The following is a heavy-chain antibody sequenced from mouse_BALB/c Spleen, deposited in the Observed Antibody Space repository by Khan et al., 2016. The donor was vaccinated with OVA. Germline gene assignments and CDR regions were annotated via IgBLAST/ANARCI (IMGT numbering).Heavy chain of an antibody. V-gene: IGHV3-2*02. CDR1: GYSITSGYA. D-gene: IGHD1-1*01. CDR2: ISYSGFT. CDR3: ARGNYYGYYFDY. J-gene: IGHJ2*01. Sequence: EVQLQESGPGLVKPSQSLSLTCTVTGYSITSGYAWNWLRPFPGNKLEWMAYISYSGFTCYTPSLTSRFSITRDPSKNPLFLQLNSVTTEDTATYYCARGNYYGYYFDYGGQGTTLTVSA.